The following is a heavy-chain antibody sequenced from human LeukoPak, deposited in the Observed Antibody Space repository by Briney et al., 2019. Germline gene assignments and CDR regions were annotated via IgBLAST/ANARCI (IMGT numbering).Heavy chain of an antibody. J-gene: IGHJ5*02. CDR2: IYYSGST. D-gene: IGHD3-22*01. V-gene: IGHV4-59*01. Sequence: PSETLSLTCTVSGGSISSYYWSWIRQPPGKGLEWIGYIYYSGSTNYNPSLKSRVTISVDTSKNQFYLKLSSVTAADTAVYYCARDGTDSSGYYGFDPWGQGTLVTVSS. CDR3: ARDGTDSSGYYGFDP. CDR1: GGSISSYY.